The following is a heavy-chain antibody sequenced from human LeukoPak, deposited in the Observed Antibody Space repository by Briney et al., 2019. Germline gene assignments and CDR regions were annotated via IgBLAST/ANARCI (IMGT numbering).Heavy chain of an antibody. CDR1: GGTFSSYA. CDR2: IIPIFGTA. J-gene: IGHJ6*03. CDR3: ASVSQRAAILYYYYYVDV. Sequence: ASVKVSCKASGGTFSSYAISWARQAPGQGLEWMGGIIPIFGTANYAQKFQGRVTITTDESTSTAYMELSSLRSEDTAVYYCASVSQRAAILYYYYYVDVWGKGTTVTVSS. D-gene: IGHD2-2*01. V-gene: IGHV1-69*05.